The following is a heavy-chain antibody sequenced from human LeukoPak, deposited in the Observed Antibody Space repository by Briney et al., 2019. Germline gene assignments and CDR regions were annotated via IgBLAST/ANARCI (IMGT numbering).Heavy chain of an antibody. CDR2: ISGSGGST. Sequence: GGSLRLSCAASGFTFSIYAMSWVRQAPGKGLEWVSAISGSGGSTYYADSVKGRFTISRDNSKNTLYLQMNSLRAEDTAVYYCARDCSSTSCHMYYFDYWGQGTLVTVSS. J-gene: IGHJ4*02. V-gene: IGHV3-23*01. D-gene: IGHD2-2*02. CDR3: ARDCSSTSCHMYYFDY. CDR1: GFTFSIYA.